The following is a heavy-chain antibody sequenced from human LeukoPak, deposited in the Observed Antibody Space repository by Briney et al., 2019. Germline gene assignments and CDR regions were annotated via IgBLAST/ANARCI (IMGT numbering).Heavy chain of an antibody. J-gene: IGHJ4*02. CDR3: ARARYSNYVG. CDR2: IIPIFGPA. V-gene: IGHV1-69*01. D-gene: IGHD4-11*01. Sequence: WMGGIIPIFGPANYAQKFQGRVTITADESTSTAYMELSSLRSEDTAVYYCARARYSNYVGWGQGTLVTVSS.